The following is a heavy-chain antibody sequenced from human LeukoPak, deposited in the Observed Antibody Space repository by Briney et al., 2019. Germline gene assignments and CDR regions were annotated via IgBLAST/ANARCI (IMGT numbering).Heavy chain of an antibody. CDR2: INHSGST. CDR3: ARQNRQLLQNWFDP. CDR1: GGSFSGYY. Sequence: SETLSLTCAVYGGSFSGYYWSWIRQPPGKGLEWIGEINHSGSTYYNPSLKSRVTISVDTSKNQFSLKLSSVTAADTAVYYCARQNRQLLQNWFDPWGQGTLVTVSS. V-gene: IGHV4-34*01. D-gene: IGHD2-2*01. J-gene: IGHJ5*02.